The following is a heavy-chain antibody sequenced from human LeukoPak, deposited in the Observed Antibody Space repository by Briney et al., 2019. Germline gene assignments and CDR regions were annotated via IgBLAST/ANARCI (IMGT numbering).Heavy chain of an antibody. V-gene: IGHV4-59*01. CDR2: IYYSGST. J-gene: IGHJ5*02. CDR3: AREHDYDWFDP. Sequence: SETLSLTCTVSGGSISSYYWSWIRQPPAKGLEWIGYIYYSGSTNYNPSLKSRVTISVDTSKNQFSLKLSSVTAADTAVYYCAREHDYDWFDPWGQGTLVTVSS. CDR1: GGSISSYY. D-gene: IGHD4-17*01.